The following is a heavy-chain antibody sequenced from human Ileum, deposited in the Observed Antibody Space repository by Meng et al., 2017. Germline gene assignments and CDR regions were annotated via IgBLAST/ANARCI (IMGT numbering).Heavy chain of an antibody. J-gene: IGHJ4*02. Sequence: LHESGPGLPQPSGTLSLTGAVAGGSISTSDWWSWVRQPPGTGLEGIGEIHHSGSTNYNPSLKSRVTISVDKSKNQFSLKLNSVTAADTAVYYCAREWSGSYRHFDYWGQGTLVTVSS. V-gene: IGHV4-4*02. CDR3: AREWSGSYRHFDY. D-gene: IGHD1-26*01. CDR1: GGSISTSDW. CDR2: IHHSGST.